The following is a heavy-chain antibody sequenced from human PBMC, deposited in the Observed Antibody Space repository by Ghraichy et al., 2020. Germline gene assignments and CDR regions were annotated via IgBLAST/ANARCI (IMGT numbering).Heavy chain of an antibody. CDR1: GFTFSSYE. D-gene: IGHD3-22*01. CDR2: ITSSGSTI. V-gene: IGHV3-48*03. CDR3: ARGRSYYDTSGYYLTPFDY. J-gene: IGHJ4*02. Sequence: LSLTCAASGFTFSSYEMNWVRQAPGKGLEWVSYITSSGSTIDYADSVKGRFTISRDNAKNSLYLQMNSLRAEDTAVYYCARGRSYYDTSGYYLTPFDYWGQGTLVTVSS.